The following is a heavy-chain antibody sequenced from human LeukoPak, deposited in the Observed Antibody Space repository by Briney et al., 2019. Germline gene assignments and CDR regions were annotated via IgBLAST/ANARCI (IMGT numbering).Heavy chain of an antibody. J-gene: IGHJ4*02. V-gene: IGHV3-30-3*01. Sequence: PGRSLRLSCAASGFIFSSYAMHWVRQAPGKGLGWVAVISYDGSNKYYADSVEGRFTISRDNSKNTLYLQMNSLRAEDTAVYYCARDHLEMATSHFDYWGQGTLVTVSS. CDR1: GFIFSSYA. CDR2: ISYDGSNK. CDR3: ARDHLEMATSHFDY. D-gene: IGHD5-24*01.